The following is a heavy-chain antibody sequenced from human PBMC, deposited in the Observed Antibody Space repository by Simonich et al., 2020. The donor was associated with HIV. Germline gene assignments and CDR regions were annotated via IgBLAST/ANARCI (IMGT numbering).Heavy chain of an antibody. Sequence: QVQLQQWGAGLLKPSETLSLTCAVYGGSFSGYYWSWIRQPPGKGLEWIGEINHSGDTNYNPSLKGRVTISGDTSKNQCSRKLGAVTAADTAVYYCARERAAVVRRVGAFDIWGQGTMVTVSS. D-gene: IGHD6-19*01. V-gene: IGHV4-34*01. CDR1: GGSFSGYY. CDR2: INHSGDT. J-gene: IGHJ3*02. CDR3: ARERAAVVRRVGAFDI.